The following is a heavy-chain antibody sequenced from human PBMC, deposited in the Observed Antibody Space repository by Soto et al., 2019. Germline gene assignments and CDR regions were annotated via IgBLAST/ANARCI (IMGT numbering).Heavy chain of an antibody. V-gene: IGHV4-30-2*01. J-gene: IGHJ4*02. CDR3: GRVGGNEYDSSGYSRYYFDY. D-gene: IGHD3-22*01. CDR1: GGSISSGGYS. CDR2: IYPSGSN. Sequence: QLQLQESGSGLVKPSQTLSLTCAVSGGSISSGGYSWSWIRQPPGQGLEWIGSIYPSGSNYYTPSRKSRVTISVDRSKNQFSLKLSSVTAADTAVYYCGRVGGNEYDSSGYSRYYFDYWGQGTLVTVSS.